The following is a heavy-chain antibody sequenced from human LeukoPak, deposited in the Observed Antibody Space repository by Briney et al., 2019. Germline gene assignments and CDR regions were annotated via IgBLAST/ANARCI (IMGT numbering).Heavy chain of an antibody. J-gene: IGHJ4*02. D-gene: IGHD2-21*01. CDR1: GFTFSSYG. Sequence: GRSLRLSCEAAGFTFSSYGMHWVRQAPGKGLEWVAVVWNDGTKKYYADSVKGRFTISRDKSKNTLYLQMNSLRAEDTAVYYCARDLQARVALYSPDFWGQGTLVTVSS. V-gene: IGHV3-33*01. CDR2: VWNDGTKK. CDR3: ARDLQARVALYSPDF.